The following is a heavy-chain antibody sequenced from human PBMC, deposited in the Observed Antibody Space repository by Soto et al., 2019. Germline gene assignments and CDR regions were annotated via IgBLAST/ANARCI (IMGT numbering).Heavy chain of an antibody. CDR3: ARTLLWFGELLHYFDY. CDR1: GYTFTSYG. D-gene: IGHD3-10*01. J-gene: IGHJ4*02. V-gene: IGHV1-18*01. Sequence: ASVKVSCKASGYTFTSYGISWVRQAPGQGLEWMGRISAYNGNTNYAQKLQGRVTMTTDTSTSTAYMELRSLRSDDTAVYYCARTLLWFGELLHYFDYWGQGTLVTVSS. CDR2: ISAYNGNT.